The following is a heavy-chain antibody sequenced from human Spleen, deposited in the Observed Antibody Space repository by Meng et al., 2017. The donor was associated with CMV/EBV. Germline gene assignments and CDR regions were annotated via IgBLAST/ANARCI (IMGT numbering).Heavy chain of an antibody. Sequence: SVSSYDYSWNWIRQPPGKGLEWIGHIYYSENTNYNPSLRSRVTISVDTSRNQSSLRLTSVTAADTAMYYCARDLHCASTSCSNWFDPWGQGTLVTVSS. V-gene: IGHV4-61*08. CDR3: ARDLHCASTSCSNWFDP. J-gene: IGHJ5*02. CDR2: IYYSENT. CDR1: SVSSYDYS. D-gene: IGHD2-2*01.